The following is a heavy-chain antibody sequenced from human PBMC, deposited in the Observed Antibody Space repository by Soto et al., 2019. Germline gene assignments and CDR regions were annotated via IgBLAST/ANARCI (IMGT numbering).Heavy chain of an antibody. CDR1: GFTFNSYG. V-gene: IGHV3-33*01. Sequence: QVQLVESGGGVVQPGTSLRLSCTGSGFTFNSYGMQWVRQAPGKGLEWVAVIWYDGSNKYYADSVKGRFTISRDNSKNTLYLQMNSLRVEDTAVYYCARDWAGAVATVVWGQGTTVTVSS. J-gene: IGHJ6*02. CDR2: IWYDGSNK. D-gene: IGHD5-12*01. CDR3: ARDWAGAVATVV.